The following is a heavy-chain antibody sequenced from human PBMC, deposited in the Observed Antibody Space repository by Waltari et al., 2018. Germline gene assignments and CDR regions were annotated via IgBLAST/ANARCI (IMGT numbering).Heavy chain of an antibody. Sequence: YXXTHXXXVWVRQVPGKGLEWMGTIYPGDSDTRYSPSFQGLVTISVDKSTNTAYLQWSSLKASDTAMYYCARPHSGSYVGAFDMWGQGTKVTVSS. D-gene: IGHD1-26*01. CDR1: YXXTHXX. J-gene: IGHJ3*02. CDR3: ARPHSGSYVGAFDM. V-gene: IGHV5-51*01. CDR2: IYPGDSDT.